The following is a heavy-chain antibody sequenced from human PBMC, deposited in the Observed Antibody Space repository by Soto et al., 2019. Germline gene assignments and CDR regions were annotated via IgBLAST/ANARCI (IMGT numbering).Heavy chain of an antibody. CDR2: INPNSGGT. Sequence: QVQLVQSGAEVKKPGASVKVSCKASGYTFTGYYMHWVRQAPGQGLEWMGWINPNSGGTNYAQKFQGRVTMTRDTSISTAYMELSRLRSDDTAVYYCAILPSTRITVTSHYYYYGMDVWGQGTTVTVSS. D-gene: IGHD4-4*01. CDR3: AILPSTRITVTSHYYYYGMDV. V-gene: IGHV1-2*02. CDR1: GYTFTGYY. J-gene: IGHJ6*02.